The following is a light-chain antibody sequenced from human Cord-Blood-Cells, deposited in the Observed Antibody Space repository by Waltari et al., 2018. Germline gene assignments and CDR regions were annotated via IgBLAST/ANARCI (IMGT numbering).Light chain of an antibody. CDR1: SSDVGGYNY. V-gene: IGLV2-14*01. CDR2: DVS. Sequence: QSALTQPASVSGSPGQSITISCTGTSSDVGGYNYVSWYQQHPGKAPKLMIYDVSNRPSWVSIGFSGSKSGNAASLAISWLQAEDEANYYCSSYTSSSTWVFGGGTKLTVL. J-gene: IGLJ3*02. CDR3: SSYTSSSTWV.